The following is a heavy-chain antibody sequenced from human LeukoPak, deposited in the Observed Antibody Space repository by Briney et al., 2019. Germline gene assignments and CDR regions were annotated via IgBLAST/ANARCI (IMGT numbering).Heavy chain of an antibody. Sequence: GGSLRLSCAASGFTFSSSELIWVRQAPGKGLEWVSYISSSGRTTCYADSVKGRFTISRDTAKNSLYLQMNSLRAEDTAVYYCASLRGGNYFDYWGQGTLVTVSS. CDR2: ISSSGRTT. CDR3: ASLRGGNYFDY. CDR1: GFTFSSSE. V-gene: IGHV3-48*03. J-gene: IGHJ4*02. D-gene: IGHD1-26*01.